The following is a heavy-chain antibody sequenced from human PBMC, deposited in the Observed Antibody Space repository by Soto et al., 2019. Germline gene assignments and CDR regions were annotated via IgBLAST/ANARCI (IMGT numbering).Heavy chain of an antibody. D-gene: IGHD3-3*01. CDR3: AHRVLRTVFGLVTTTAIYFDF. Sequence: QITLNESGPTQVKPRQTLTLTCTFSGFSLTTSGVGVGWIRQSPGKAPEWLALIYWDDDKRYSPSLKSRLTITKDTSKNQVVQTMADLDPADRATYSCAHRVLRTVFGLVTTTAIYFDFWGQGTPVAVSS. V-gene: IGHV2-5*02. CDR2: IYWDDDK. CDR1: GFSLTTSGVG. J-gene: IGHJ4*02.